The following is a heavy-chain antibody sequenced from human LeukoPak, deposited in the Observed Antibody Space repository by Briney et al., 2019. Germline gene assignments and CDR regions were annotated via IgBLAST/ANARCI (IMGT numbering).Heavy chain of an antibody. V-gene: IGHV3-7*03. CDR3: AREDDYGDYDGGYNY. J-gene: IGHJ4*02. Sequence: GGSLRLSCAASGFTFSSYWMSWVRQAPGKGLEWVANIKQDGSEKYYVDSVKGRFTISRDNAKNSLYLQMNSLGAEDTAVYYCAREDDYGDYDGGYNYWGQGTLVTVSS. D-gene: IGHD4-17*01. CDR1: GFTFSSYW. CDR2: IKQDGSEK.